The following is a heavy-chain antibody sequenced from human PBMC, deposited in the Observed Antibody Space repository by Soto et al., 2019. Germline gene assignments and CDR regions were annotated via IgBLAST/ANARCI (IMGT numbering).Heavy chain of an antibody. D-gene: IGHD2-2*01. J-gene: IGHJ4*02. CDR3: ARGEYQLPIAC. V-gene: IGHV3-7*01. CDR2: INQDGSEK. Sequence: EVQLVESGGGLVQPGGSLRLSCAASGFTFRSYWMTWVRQAPGKGLEWVANINQDGSEKYYVDSVRGRFTISRDNAKNSLLLQMYSLTAEDTAMYDCARGEYQLPIACWGQGTLVTVFS. CDR1: GFTFRSYW.